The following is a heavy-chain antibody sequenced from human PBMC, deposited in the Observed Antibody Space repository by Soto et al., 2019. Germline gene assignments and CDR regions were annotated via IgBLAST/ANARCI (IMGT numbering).Heavy chain of an antibody. CDR2: INPKSGGT. D-gene: IGHD3-16*01. CDR3: ARQLGMSGYYYYGMDV. V-gene: IGHV1-2*02. Sequence: ASVKVSCKASGYTFTDYFIHCVRQAPGQGPEWMGWINPKSGGTNYAQVFQGRVTMTRDTSISTAYMELSRLRSDDTAVYYCARQLGMSGYYYYGMDVWGQGTTVTVSS. J-gene: IGHJ6*02. CDR1: GYTFTDYF.